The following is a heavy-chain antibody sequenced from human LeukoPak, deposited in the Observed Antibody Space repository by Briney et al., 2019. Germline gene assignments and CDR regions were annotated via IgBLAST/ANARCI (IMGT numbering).Heavy chain of an antibody. CDR3: ARVKTRGRIVVVPAAMFRWFDP. J-gene: IGHJ5*02. D-gene: IGHD2-2*01. CDR2: INHSGST. V-gene: IGHV4-34*01. CDR1: GGSFSGYY. Sequence: PSETLSLTCAVYGGSFSGYYWSWIRQPPGKGLEWIGEINHSGSTNYNPSLKSRVTISVDTSKNQYSLKLSSVSAADTAVYYCARVKTRGRIVVVPAAMFRWFDPWGQGTLVTVSS.